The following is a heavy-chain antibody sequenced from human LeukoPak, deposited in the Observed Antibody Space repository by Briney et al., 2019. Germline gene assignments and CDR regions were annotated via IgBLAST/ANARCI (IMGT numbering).Heavy chain of an antibody. CDR3: ARFYGGSALDN. CDR2: IYSGGST. V-gene: IGHV3-53*01. Sequence: GGSLRLSCAASGFTVSSNYMSWVRQAPGKGLEWVPVIYSGGSTYYADSVKGRFTISRDNAKNTLYLHMNSLRAEDTAVYYCARFYGGSALDNWGQGTMVTVSS. CDR1: GFTVSSNY. D-gene: IGHD3-16*01. J-gene: IGHJ3*02.